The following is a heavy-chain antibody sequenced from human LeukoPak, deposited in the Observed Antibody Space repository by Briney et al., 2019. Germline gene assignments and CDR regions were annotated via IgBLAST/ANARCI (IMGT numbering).Heavy chain of an antibody. CDR2: IYSGGST. CDR3: ARDGGYVDY. D-gene: IGHD3-22*01. V-gene: IGHV3-53*01. J-gene: IGHJ4*02. CDR1: GFTFSSYA. Sequence: GGSLRLSCAASGFTFSSYAMSWVRQAPGKGLEWVSVIYSGGSTYYADSVKGRFTISRDNSKNTLYLQMNSLRAEDTAVYYCARDGGYVDYWGQGTLVTVSS.